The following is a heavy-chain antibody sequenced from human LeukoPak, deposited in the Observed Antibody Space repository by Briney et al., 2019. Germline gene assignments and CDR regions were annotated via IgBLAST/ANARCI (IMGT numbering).Heavy chain of an antibody. V-gene: IGHV3-66*01. D-gene: IGHD2-21*02. Sequence: GGSLRLSCAASRFTVSSNYMSGVRQAPGRGVEWVSVIYSGGSTYYTDAVKGRFTISRDNSKTTMYLQMNSLRAEDTAVYYCASLHCGGDCYRESSDYWGQGTLVTVSS. CDR3: ASLHCGGDCYRESSDY. CDR1: RFTVSSNY. CDR2: IYSGGST. J-gene: IGHJ4*02.